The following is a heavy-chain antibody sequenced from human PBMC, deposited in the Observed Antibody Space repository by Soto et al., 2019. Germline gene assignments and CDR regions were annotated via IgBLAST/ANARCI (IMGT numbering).Heavy chain of an antibody. V-gene: IGHV1-8*01. Sequence: QVQLVQSGAEVKKPGASVKVSCKPSGYTFTSYDINWVRQAPGRGLEWMGWMSPNSGNTGYAQKFQGRVTMTRSTSISTAYMELSSLRSEDTAVYYCARGPPNWGFDSWGQGTLVIVSS. D-gene: IGHD7-27*01. CDR2: MSPNSGNT. J-gene: IGHJ5*01. CDR1: GYTFTSYD. CDR3: ARGPPNWGFDS.